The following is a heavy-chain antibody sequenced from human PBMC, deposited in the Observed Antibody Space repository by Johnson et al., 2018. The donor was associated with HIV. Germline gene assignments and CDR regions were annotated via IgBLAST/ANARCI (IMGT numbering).Heavy chain of an antibody. CDR2: IKHDGSEK. J-gene: IGHJ3*02. D-gene: IGHD3-3*01. CDR3: ARDPVSIFGVVRSTDGFDI. Sequence: VQLVESGGGLVQPGGSLRLSCAASGFIFSGYWMNWVRQAPGKGLAWVANIKHDGSEKYYVDSVRGRFTISRDNAKNSLYLQLNSLRVEDTAVYYCARDPVSIFGVVRSTDGFDIWGQGTVVTVSS. CDR1: GFIFSGYW. V-gene: IGHV3-7*01.